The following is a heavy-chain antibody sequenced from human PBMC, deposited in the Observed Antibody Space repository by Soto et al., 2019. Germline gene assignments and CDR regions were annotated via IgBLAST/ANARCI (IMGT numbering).Heavy chain of an antibody. CDR1: GFTFSSYA. V-gene: IGHV3-30-3*01. Sequence: PGGSLRLSCAASGFTFSSYAMHWVRQAPGKGLEWVAVISYDGSNKYYADSVKGRFTISRDNSKNTLYLQMNSLRAEDTAVYYCARDPGGGSSWSNSYGMDVWGQGTTVTVSS. CDR2: ISYDGSNK. D-gene: IGHD6-13*01. CDR3: ARDPGGGSSWSNSYGMDV. J-gene: IGHJ6*02.